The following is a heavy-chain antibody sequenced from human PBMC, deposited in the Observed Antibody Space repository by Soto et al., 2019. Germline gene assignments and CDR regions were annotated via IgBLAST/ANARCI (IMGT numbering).Heavy chain of an antibody. Sequence: QVHLVESGGGVVQPGRSLRLSCAASGLTFSNYAMHWVRQASGKGLEWVAFISYDGTNRCYPDSVKGRFTISRDNSKNTLYLQMNSLRTEDKAVYYCARESSSTETTGGGGSAKDYWGQGTPVTVSS. CDR3: ARESSSTETTGGGGSAKDY. D-gene: IGHD4-17*01. J-gene: IGHJ4*02. CDR2: ISYDGTNR. CDR1: GLTFSNYA. V-gene: IGHV3-30-3*01.